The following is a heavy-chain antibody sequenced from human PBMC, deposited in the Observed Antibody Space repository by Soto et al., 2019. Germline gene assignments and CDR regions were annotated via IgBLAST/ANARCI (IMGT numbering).Heavy chain of an antibody. CDR3: ARVYMVRGTIIRYFDY. D-gene: IGHD3-10*01. CDR2: VYHTGST. J-gene: IGHJ4*02. CDR1: GDSISSTFW. Sequence: PSETLSLTCAVSGDSISSTFWWTWVRQSPGKGLEWIGEVYHTGSTNYNPSLKSRVTISVDKSKNQFSLKLSSVTAADTAVYYCARVYMVRGTIIRYFDYWGQGTLVTVSS. V-gene: IGHV4-4*02.